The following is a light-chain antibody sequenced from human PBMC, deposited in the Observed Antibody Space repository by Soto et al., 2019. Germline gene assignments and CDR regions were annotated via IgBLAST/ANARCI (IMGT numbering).Light chain of an antibody. Sequence: QSALTQPPSVSGAPGQRVTISCTGSSSNIGATYDVQWYQQLPGTAPKLLIYGNSNRPSGVPDRFSGSKSGTSASLAITGLQADYEADYYCQSYDSSLSAHYVFGTGTKVPVL. V-gene: IGLV1-40*01. J-gene: IGLJ1*01. CDR2: GNS. CDR1: SSNIGATYD. CDR3: QSYDSSLSAHYV.